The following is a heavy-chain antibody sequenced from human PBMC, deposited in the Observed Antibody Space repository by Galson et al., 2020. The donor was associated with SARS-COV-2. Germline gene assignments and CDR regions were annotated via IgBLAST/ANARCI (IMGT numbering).Heavy chain of an antibody. CDR1: DDSISSDGYS. CDR3: ARGVKGYLMYFYL. D-gene: IGHD5-18*01. Sequence: SETLSLTCDVSDDSISSDGYSWSWIRQPPGKGLEWIGYIYHSGSMYYNPSLKSRVTMSVDRSKNQLSLKLSSVTAADTAVYYCARGVKGYLMYFYLWGRGTLVTVSS. V-gene: IGHV4-30-2*01. J-gene: IGHJ2*01. CDR2: IYHSGSM.